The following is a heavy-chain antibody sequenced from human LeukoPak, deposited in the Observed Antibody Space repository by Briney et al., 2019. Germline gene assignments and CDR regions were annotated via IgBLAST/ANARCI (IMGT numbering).Heavy chain of an antibody. CDR2: ISGSGGST. D-gene: IGHD2-15*01. CDR1: GFTFSSYS. CDR3: AKSSRVVAATSWFDP. V-gene: IGHV3-23*01. Sequence: SGGSLRLSCAASGFTFSSYSMSWVRQAPGKGLEWVSAISGSGGSTYYADSVKGRFTISRDNSKNTLYLQMNSLRAEDTAVYYCAKSSRVVAATSWFDPWGQGTLVTVSS. J-gene: IGHJ5*02.